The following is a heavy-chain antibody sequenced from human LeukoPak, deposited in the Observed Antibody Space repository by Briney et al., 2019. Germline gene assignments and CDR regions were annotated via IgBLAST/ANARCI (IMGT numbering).Heavy chain of an antibody. CDR3: TTDVYYYDSSGYFNYWYFDL. V-gene: IGHV3-15*01. Sequence: GGSLRLSCAASGFTFSNAWMSWVRQAPGKGLEWVGRIKSKTDGGTTDYTAPVKGRFTISRDDSKNTLYLQMNSLKTEDTAVYYCTTDVYYYDSSGYFNYWYFDLWGRGTLVTVSS. D-gene: IGHD3-22*01. J-gene: IGHJ2*01. CDR2: IKSKTDGGTT. CDR1: GFTFSNAW.